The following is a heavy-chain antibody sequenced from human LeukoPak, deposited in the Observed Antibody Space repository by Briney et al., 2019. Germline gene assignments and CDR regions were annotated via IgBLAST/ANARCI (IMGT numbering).Heavy chain of an antibody. Sequence: SQTLSLTCAISGDTVSSNSATWNWIRQSPSRGLEWLGRTYYTSKWYSDYAVSVKSRITFNPDTSKNQFSLQLNSVTPEDTAVYYCARIGHPWGIEDAFDIWGQGTMVTVSS. V-gene: IGHV6-1*01. CDR1: GDTVSSNSAT. J-gene: IGHJ3*02. CDR2: TYYTSKWYS. D-gene: IGHD3-16*01. CDR3: ARIGHPWGIEDAFDI.